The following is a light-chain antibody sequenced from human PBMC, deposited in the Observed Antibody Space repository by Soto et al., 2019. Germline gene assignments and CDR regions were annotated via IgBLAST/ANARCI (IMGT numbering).Light chain of an antibody. Sequence: EIVMTHSPATLSVSPGESATLSCRASQSVSNNLTWYQQKPGQPPRLLIYGASTRAIGIPARFSGSGSGTEFTLTISSLQSEDFAVYYCQHYNEWPLTFGGGTKVDIK. CDR2: GAS. CDR3: QHYNEWPLT. CDR1: QSVSNN. V-gene: IGKV3-15*01. J-gene: IGKJ4*01.